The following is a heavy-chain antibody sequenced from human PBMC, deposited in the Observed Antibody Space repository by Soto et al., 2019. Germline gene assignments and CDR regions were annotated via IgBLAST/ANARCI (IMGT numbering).Heavy chain of an antibody. J-gene: IGHJ4*02. CDR2: ISAYNGNT. D-gene: IGHD6-19*01. CDR3: ARDLDHSSGWSGHFDY. CDR1: GYTFTSYG. Sequence: ASVKVCCKASGYTFTSYGISWVRQAPGQGLEWMGWISAYNGNTNYAQKLQGRVTMTTDTSTSTAYMELRSLRSDDTAVYYCARDLDHSSGWSGHFDYWGQGTLVTVSS. V-gene: IGHV1-18*01.